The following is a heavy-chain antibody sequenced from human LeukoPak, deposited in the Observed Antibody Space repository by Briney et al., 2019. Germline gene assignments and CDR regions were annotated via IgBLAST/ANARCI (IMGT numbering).Heavy chain of an antibody. CDR1: GFTFSSYS. D-gene: IGHD6-19*01. CDR2: ISSSSSYI. Sequence: GGSLRLSCAASGFTFSSYSMNWVRQAPGKGLEWVSSISSSSSYIYYADSVKGRFTISRDNAKNSLYLQMNSLRAEDTAVYYCARDRYSSGWMTFDYRGQGTLVTVSS. J-gene: IGHJ4*02. CDR3: ARDRYSSGWMTFDY. V-gene: IGHV3-21*01.